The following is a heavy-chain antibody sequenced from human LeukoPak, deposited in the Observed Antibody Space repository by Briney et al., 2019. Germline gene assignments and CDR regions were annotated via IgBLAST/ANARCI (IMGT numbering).Heavy chain of an antibody. CDR2: INQDGTEK. Sequence: GGSLRLSCAASGFTFTTYWMSWVRQAPGKGLEWVANINQDGTEKYYVDSVKGRFTISRDDAKRSLYLQMNSLRVEDTAVYYCAKVAKYYYGSETYYFFEYWGQGTPVTASS. CDR3: AKVAKYYYGSETYYFFEY. CDR1: GFTFTTYW. V-gene: IGHV3-7*01. J-gene: IGHJ4*02. D-gene: IGHD3-10*01.